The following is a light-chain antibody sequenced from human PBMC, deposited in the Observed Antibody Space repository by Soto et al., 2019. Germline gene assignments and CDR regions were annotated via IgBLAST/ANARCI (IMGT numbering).Light chain of an antibody. J-gene: IGLJ2*01. CDR3: LLSYSGARAGVV. CDR1: TGAVTSGHY. CDR2: DTN. V-gene: IGLV7-46*01. Sequence: QAVVTQEPSLTVSPGGTVTLTCGSSTGAVTSGHYPYWFQQKPGQAPRTLIYDTNDKHSWTPARFSGSLLGGKAALTLSGAQPEDEAEYYCLLSYSGARAGVVFGGGTKLTVL.